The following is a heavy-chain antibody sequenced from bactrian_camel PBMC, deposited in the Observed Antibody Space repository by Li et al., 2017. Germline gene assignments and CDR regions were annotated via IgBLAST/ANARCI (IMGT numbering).Heavy chain of an antibody. CDR2: IGTNGVT. V-gene: IGHV3S1*01. CDR1: GYTYRIRSHC. CDR3: ATGVYCANVLSPSEYDT. D-gene: IGHD3*01. J-gene: IGHJ4*01. Sequence: HVQLVESGGDSVQTGGSLRLSCVVSGYTYRIRSHCLAWFRQAPGKEREGVAGIGTNGVTHLADSVKGRFTISRDSAKTTLFLEMNSLKPDDTAMYYCATGVYCANVLSPSEYDTWGQGTQVTVS.